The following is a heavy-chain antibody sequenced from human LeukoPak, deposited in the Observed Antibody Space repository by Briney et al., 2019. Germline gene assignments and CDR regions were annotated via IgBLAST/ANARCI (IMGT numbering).Heavy chain of an antibody. J-gene: IGHJ4*02. CDR3: ARRRNSQGRDGYRYFDY. D-gene: IGHD5-24*01. CDR2: INSRSTII. CDR1: GFTFCSYS. V-gene: IGHV3-48*01. Sequence: GGSLRLSCEVSGFTFCSYSMHWVRKVPGKGLEWISYINSRSTIIYYADSVKGRFTVSRDNDKDSLYLQMNSLRAEDTAVYYCARRRNSQGRDGYRYFDYWGQGTLVTVSS.